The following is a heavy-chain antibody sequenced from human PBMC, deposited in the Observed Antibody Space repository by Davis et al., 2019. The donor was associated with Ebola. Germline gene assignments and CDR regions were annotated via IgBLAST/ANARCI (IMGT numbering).Heavy chain of an antibody. D-gene: IGHD2-2*01. CDR2: ISAYNGNT. CDR1: GYTFNLYG. V-gene: IGHV1-18*01. Sequence: AASVKVSCKASGYTFNLYGISWVRQAPGQGLEWMGWISAYNGNTNYAQKLQGRVTMTTDTSTSTAYMELRSLRSDDTAVYYCARDVAFDLRDIVLVPAAIEGGTLFDYWGQGTLVTVSS. CDR3: ARDVAFDLRDIVLVPAAIEGGTLFDY. J-gene: IGHJ4*02.